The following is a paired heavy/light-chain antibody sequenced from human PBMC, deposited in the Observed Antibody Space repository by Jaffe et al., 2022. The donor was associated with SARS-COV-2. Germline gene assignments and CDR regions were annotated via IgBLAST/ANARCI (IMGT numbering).Light chain of an antibody. V-gene: IGKV1-27*01. CDR2: AAS. Sequence: DIQMTQSPSSLSASVGDRVTITCRASQGISNYLAWYQQKPGKVPKLLIYAASTLQSGVPSRFSGSGSGTDFTLTISSLQPEDVATYYCQKYNSAPRVTFGQGTKVEIK. CDR1: QGISNY. J-gene: IGKJ1*01. CDR3: QKYNSAPRVT.
Heavy chain of an antibody. CDR3: AKGELDGELNS. D-gene: IGHD3-10*01. Sequence: EVQLLESGGGLVQPGGSLRLSCAASGFTFSSYAMSWVRQAPGKGLEWVSAISGSGGSTYYADSVKGRFTISRDNSKNTLYLQMNSLRAEDTAVYYCAKGELDGELNSWGQGTLVTVSS. CDR1: GFTFSSYA. V-gene: IGHV3-23*01. CDR2: ISGSGGST. J-gene: IGHJ5*02.